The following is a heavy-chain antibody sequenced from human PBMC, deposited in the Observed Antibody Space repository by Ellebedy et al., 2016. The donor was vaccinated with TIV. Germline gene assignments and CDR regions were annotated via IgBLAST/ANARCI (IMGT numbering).Heavy chain of an antibody. Sequence: MPSETLSLTCSVSGGSVSSTRYYWAWIRQPPGKGLEYIGSVYYSGSPYYNPSFKSRFTLSADTSKNQFSLNLMTVTAADTAVYYCARIDPWQPIDDWGQGILVTVSS. J-gene: IGHJ4*02. CDR1: GGSVSSTRYY. D-gene: IGHD2-21*01. CDR3: ARIDPWQPIDD. CDR2: VYYSGSP. V-gene: IGHV4-39*01.